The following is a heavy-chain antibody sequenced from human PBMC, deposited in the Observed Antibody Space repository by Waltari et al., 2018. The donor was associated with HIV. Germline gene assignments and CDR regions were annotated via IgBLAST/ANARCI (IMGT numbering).Heavy chain of an antibody. CDR3: ARSGGEQQLADSPLEWELPGALVDV. J-gene: IGHJ6*02. Sequence: EVQLVQSGAEVTKPGESLKISCKGSGYSFTSYWIGWVRQMPGNGLEWMGIIYPGDSDTRYSPSFQGQVTISADKSISNAYLQWSSLKASDTAMYYCARSGGEQQLADSPLEWELPGALVDVWGQGTTVTVSS. D-gene: IGHD1-26*01. V-gene: IGHV5-51*01. CDR1: GYSFTSYW. CDR2: IYPGDSDT.